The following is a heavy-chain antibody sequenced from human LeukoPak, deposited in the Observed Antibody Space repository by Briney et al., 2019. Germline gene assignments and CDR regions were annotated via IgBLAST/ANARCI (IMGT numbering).Heavy chain of an antibody. CDR2: ITANGGYT. CDR1: AFSFSKFA. Sequence: PGGSLRLSCAAPAFSFSKFALIWVRQAPGKGLEWVSAITANGGYTLYADAVKGRFTVSRDNSKNTLYLQINSLRPEDTAMYYCAKDPNGDYIGAFDFWGQGTMVTVSS. CDR3: AKDPNGDYIGAFDF. D-gene: IGHD4-17*01. V-gene: IGHV3-23*01. J-gene: IGHJ3*01.